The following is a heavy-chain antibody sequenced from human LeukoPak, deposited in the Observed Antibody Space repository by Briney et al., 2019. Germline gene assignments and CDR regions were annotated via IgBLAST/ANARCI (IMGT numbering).Heavy chain of an antibody. V-gene: IGHV3-48*04. CDR1: GFTFSSYS. CDR2: ISSSCSTI. Sequence: PGGSLRLSCAASGFTFSSYSMNWVPQAPGKGLEWGSYISSSCSTIYYADSVKGRFTISRDNPKNSLYLQMNSLRAEDTGVYYCAELGISMIGGVWGKGTTVTISS. D-gene: IGHD3-10*02. CDR3: AELGISMIGGV. J-gene: IGHJ6*04.